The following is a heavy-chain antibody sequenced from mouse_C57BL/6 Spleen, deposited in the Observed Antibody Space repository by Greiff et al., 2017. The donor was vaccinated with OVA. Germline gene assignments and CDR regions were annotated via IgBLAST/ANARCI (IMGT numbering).Heavy chain of an antibody. CDR3: ARRVGTTVVASFDY. CDR1: GYAFSSSW. Sequence: QVQLKQSGPELVKPGASVKISCKASGYAFSSSWMNWVKQRPGKGLEWIGRIYPGDGDTNYNGKFKGKATLTADKSSSTAYMQLSSLTSEDSAVYFCARRVGTTVVASFDYWGQGTTLTVSS. D-gene: IGHD1-1*01. V-gene: IGHV1-82*01. CDR2: IYPGDGDT. J-gene: IGHJ2*01.